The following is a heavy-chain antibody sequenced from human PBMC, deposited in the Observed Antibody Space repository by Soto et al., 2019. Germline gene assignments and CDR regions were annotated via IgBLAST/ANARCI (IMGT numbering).Heavy chain of an antibody. CDR1: GFTFSSYA. V-gene: IGHV3-64*01. J-gene: IGHJ4*02. CDR3: ARRDGYNFDY. CDR2: ISSNGGST. D-gene: IGHD5-12*01. Sequence: PEGSLRLSCAASGFTFSSYAMHWVRQAPGKGLEYVSAISSNGGSTYYANSVKGRFTISRDNSKNTLYLQMGSLRAEDMAVYYCARRDGYNFDYWGQGTLVTVSS.